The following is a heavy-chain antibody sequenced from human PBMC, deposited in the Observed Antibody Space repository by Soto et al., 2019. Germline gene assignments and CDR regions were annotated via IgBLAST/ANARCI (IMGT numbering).Heavy chain of an antibody. Sequence: QVQLVESGGGVVQPGRSLRLSCAASGFTFSSYAMHWVRQAPGKGLEWVAVISYDGSNKYYADSVKGRFTISRDNSKNTLYLQMNSLRAEDTAVYYCAKGYCSSTSCYKGYFDYWGQGTLVTVSS. CDR1: GFTFSSYA. V-gene: IGHV3-30-3*01. CDR2: ISYDGSNK. D-gene: IGHD2-2*02. J-gene: IGHJ4*02. CDR3: AKGYCSSTSCYKGYFDY.